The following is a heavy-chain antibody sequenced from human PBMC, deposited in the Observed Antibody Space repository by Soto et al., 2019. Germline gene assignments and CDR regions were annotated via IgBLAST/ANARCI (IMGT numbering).Heavy chain of an antibody. CDR3: ARRQIPPPTRGAANARGGMDV. Sequence: ESGGGVGQPGRSLRLSCAASGFTFNNYGMHWVRQAPGKGLEWLAVIWNDGSNNYYANSVKGRFTISRDNSKNTLYLQMSSLRAEDTAVYYCARRQIPPPTRGAANARGGMDVWGQGTTVTVSS. J-gene: IGHJ6*02. D-gene: IGHD6-13*01. CDR2: IWNDGSNN. CDR1: GFTFNNYG. V-gene: IGHV3-33*01.